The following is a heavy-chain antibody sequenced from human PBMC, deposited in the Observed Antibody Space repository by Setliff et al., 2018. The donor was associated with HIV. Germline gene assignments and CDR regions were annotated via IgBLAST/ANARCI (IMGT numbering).Heavy chain of an antibody. Sequence: PSETLSLTCTVSGGSISRSDYYWGWIRQPPGKGLEWIGSFYDGGSTYYNPSLKSRVTISVDTSKNQSSLKLSSVTAADTAVYYCARGSRGYSYAYYYYYMDVWGKGTTVTVSS. D-gene: IGHD5-18*01. J-gene: IGHJ6*03. CDR3: ARGSRGYSYAYYYYYMDV. V-gene: IGHV4-39*07. CDR1: GGSISRSDYY. CDR2: FYDGGST.